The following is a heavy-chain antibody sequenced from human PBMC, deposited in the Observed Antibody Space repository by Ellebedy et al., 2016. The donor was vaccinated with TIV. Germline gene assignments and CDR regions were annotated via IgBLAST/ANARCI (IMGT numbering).Heavy chain of an antibody. CDR3: ARRREATPPYYFDY. CDR2: IRSNTINI. J-gene: IGHJ4*02. Sequence: PGGSLRLSCAASAFTFSSYNMNWVSQVPGKGLEWVSSIRSNTINIYYADSVKSRVTISRDNAEKSLYLQIKSLRAEDTAVYYCARRREATPPYYFDYWGQGTLVTVSS. V-gene: IGHV3-21*01. CDR1: AFTFSSYN. D-gene: IGHD1-26*01.